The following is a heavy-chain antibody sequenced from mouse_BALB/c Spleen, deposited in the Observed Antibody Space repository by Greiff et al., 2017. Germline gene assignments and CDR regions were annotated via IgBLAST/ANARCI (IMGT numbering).Heavy chain of an antibody. D-gene: IGHD2-3*01. J-gene: IGHJ4*01. Sequence: EVKVEESGGGLVKPGGSLKLSCAASGFTFSSYAMSWVRQSPEKRLEWVAEISSGGSYTYYPDTVTGRFTISRDNAKNTLYLEMSSLRSEDTAMYYCARGGDGYYEAMDYWGQGTSVTVSS. V-gene: IGHV5-9-4*01. CDR2: ISSGGSYT. CDR3: ARGGDGYYEAMDY. CDR1: GFTFSSYA.